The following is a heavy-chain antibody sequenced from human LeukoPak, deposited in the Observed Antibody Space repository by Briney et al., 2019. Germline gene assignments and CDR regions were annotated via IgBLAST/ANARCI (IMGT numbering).Heavy chain of an antibody. J-gene: IGHJ4*02. V-gene: IGHV4-34*01. D-gene: IGHD1-26*01. CDR1: GGPFSGYY. Sequence: SETLSLTCAVYGGPFSGYYWSWIRQPPGKGLEWIGEINHSGSTNYNPSLKSRVTISVDTSKNQFSLKLSSVTAADTAVYYCARGRGSYYRRYFDYWGQGTLVTVSS. CDR3: ARGRGSYYRRYFDY. CDR2: INHSGST.